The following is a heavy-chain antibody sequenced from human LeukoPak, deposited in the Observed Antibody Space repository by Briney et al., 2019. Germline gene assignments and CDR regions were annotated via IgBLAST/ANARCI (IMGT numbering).Heavy chain of an antibody. J-gene: IGHJ6*03. V-gene: IGHV1-8*03. CDR1: GYTFTSYD. CDR3: ARANTRDSLIQLWLRYYYYMDV. Sequence: GASVKVSCKASGYTFTSYDINWVRQATGQGLEWMGWMNPNSGNTGYAQKFQGRVTITRNTSISTAYMELSSLRSEDTAVYYCARANTRDSLIQLWLRYYYYMDVWGKGTTVTVSS. D-gene: IGHD5-18*01. CDR2: MNPNSGNT.